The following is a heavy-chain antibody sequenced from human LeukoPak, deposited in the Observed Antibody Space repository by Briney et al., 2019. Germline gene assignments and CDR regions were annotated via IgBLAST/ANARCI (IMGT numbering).Heavy chain of an antibody. Sequence: ASVKVSCKASGYTFTGYYVHWVRQAPGQGLEWMGWINPNSGGTNYAQKFQGRVTMTRDTSISTAYMELSRLRSDDTAVYYCARGPFAAAALVEDYWGQGTLVTVSS. V-gene: IGHV1-2*02. J-gene: IGHJ4*02. CDR2: INPNSGGT. CDR3: ARGPFAAAALVEDY. D-gene: IGHD6-13*01. CDR1: GYTFTGYY.